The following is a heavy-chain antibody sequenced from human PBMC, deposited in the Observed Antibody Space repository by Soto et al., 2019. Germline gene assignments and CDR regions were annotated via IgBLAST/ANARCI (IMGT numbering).Heavy chain of an antibody. V-gene: IGHV4-59*08. CDR1: GGSISSYY. CDR3: ARVNYYGSGSYEFDY. D-gene: IGHD3-10*01. J-gene: IGHJ4*02. CDR2: IYYSGST. Sequence: SETLSLTCTVSGGSISSYYWSWIRQPPGKGLEWIGYIYYSGSTNFNPSLKSRVTISVDTSKNQFSLKLSSVTAADTAVYYCARVNYYGSGSYEFDYWGQGTLVTVS.